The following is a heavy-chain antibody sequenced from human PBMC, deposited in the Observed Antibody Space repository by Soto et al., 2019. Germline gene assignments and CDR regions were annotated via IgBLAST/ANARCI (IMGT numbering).Heavy chain of an antibody. V-gene: IGHV4-4*02. CDR3: ARHKGERISRVRGASGDYGMDV. Sequence: QVQLQESGPGLVKPSGTLSLTCAVSGGSISSSNWWSWVRQPPGKGLEWIGEIYHSGSTNYNPSLKRRVTVSVDKSKNHFSLKLSSVTAADKAVYYCARHKGERISRVRGASGDYGMDVWGQGTTVTVSS. J-gene: IGHJ6*02. CDR2: IYHSGST. CDR1: GGSISSSNW. D-gene: IGHD3-10*01.